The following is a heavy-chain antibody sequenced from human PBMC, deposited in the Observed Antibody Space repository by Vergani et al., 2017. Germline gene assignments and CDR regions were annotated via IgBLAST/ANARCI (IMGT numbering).Heavy chain of an antibody. CDR3: ARDITMIVVVITGGWWFDP. D-gene: IGHD3-22*01. V-gene: IGHV4-39*07. J-gene: IGHJ5*02. CDR1: GDSIISRSYY. Sequence: QMQLQESGPGLVKASETLSLTCTVSGDSIISRSYYWGWIRQPPGKGLEWIGSIYHSGSTYYNPSLKSRVTISVDTSKNQFSLKLSSVTAADTAVYYCARDITMIVVVITGGWWFDPWGQGTLVTVSS. CDR2: IYHSGST.